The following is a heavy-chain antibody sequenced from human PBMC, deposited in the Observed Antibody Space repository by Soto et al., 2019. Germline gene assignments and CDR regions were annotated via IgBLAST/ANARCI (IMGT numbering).Heavy chain of an antibody. J-gene: IGHJ4*02. V-gene: IGHV3-23*01. CDR1: GFTFSTYA. D-gene: IGHD3-10*01. CDR2: ISGSGGST. CDR3: AKAGTMVRGVIIATYFDY. Sequence: GGSLRLSCAASGFTFSTYAMSWVRQAPGKGLEWVSAISGSGGSTYYADSVKGRFTISRDNSKNTLYVQMKSLRAEDTAVYYCAKAGTMVRGVIIATYFDYWGQGTLVTVSS.